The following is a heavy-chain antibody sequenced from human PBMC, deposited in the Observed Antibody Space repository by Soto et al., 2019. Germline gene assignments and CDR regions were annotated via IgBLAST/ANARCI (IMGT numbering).Heavy chain of an antibody. CDR3: AHRLEDWAFDI. Sequence: SGPTLVNPTQTLTLTCTFSGFSLSTSGVGVGWIRQPPGKALEWLALIYWNDDKRYSTSLKSRLTITKNTSKNQVFLTMTNMDPVDTATYYCAHRLEDWAFDIWGQGTMVTVSS. V-gene: IGHV2-5*01. CDR2: IYWNDDK. CDR1: GFSLSTSGVG. J-gene: IGHJ3*02. D-gene: IGHD2-21*01.